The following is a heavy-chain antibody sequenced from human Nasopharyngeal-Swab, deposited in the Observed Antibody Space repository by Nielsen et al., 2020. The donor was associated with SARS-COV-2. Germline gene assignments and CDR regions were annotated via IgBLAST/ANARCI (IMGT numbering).Heavy chain of an antibody. CDR2: INAGNGNT. Sequence: WVRQAPGQRLEWMGWINAGNGNTKYSQKFQGRVTITRDTSASTAYMELSSLRSEDTAVYYCAFGPALKNSSGWYQIDYWGQGTLVSVSS. V-gene: IGHV1-3*01. CDR3: AFGPALKNSSGWYQIDY. J-gene: IGHJ4*02. D-gene: IGHD6-19*01.